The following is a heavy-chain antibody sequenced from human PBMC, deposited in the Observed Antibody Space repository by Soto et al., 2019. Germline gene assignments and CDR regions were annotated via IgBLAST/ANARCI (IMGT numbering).Heavy chain of an antibody. D-gene: IGHD6-13*01. J-gene: IGHJ6*02. CDR2: ISGSGGST. CDR3: AKEHKYSSSWFHYYGMDV. CDR1: GFTFSSYA. Sequence: RGSLRLSCAASGFTFSSYAMSWVRQAPGKGLEWVSAISGSGGSTYYADSVKGRFTISRDNSKNTLYLQMNSLRAEDTAVYYCAKEHKYSSSWFHYYGMDVWGQGTTVTVSS. V-gene: IGHV3-23*01.